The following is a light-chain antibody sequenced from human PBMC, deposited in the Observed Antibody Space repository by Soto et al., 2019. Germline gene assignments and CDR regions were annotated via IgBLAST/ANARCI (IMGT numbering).Light chain of an antibody. CDR3: QQYGSSPRT. CDR1: QSVSSSY. CDR2: GAS. V-gene: IGKV3-20*01. J-gene: IGKJ1*01. Sequence: STQSPDTLSLSPGERATLSCTASQSVSSSYLAWYQQKPGQAPRLLIYGASSRATGIPDRFSGSGSGTDFTLTISRLEPEDFAVYYCQQYGSSPRTFGQGTKVDI.